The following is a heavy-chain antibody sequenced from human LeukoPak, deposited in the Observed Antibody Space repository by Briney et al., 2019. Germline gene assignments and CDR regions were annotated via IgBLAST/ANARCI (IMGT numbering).Heavy chain of an antibody. J-gene: IGHJ5*02. D-gene: IGHD5-18*01. V-gene: IGHV4-59*01. CDR2: IYYSGST. CDR3: ARDLGFAAMVLGWFDP. CDR1: GGSISSYY. Sequence: SETLSLTCTVSGGSISSYYWSWIRQPPGKGLEWVGYIYYSGSTNYNPSLKSRVTISVDTSKNQFPLKLSSVTAADTAVYYCARDLGFAAMVLGWFDPWGQGTLVTVSS.